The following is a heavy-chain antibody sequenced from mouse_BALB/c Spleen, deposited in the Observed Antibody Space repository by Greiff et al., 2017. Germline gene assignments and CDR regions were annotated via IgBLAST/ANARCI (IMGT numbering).Heavy chain of an antibody. D-gene: IGHD2-2*01. CDR1: GFNIKDTY. CDR3: ARSSGYDVWIAY. CDR2: IDPANGNT. V-gene: IGHV14-3*02. J-gene: IGHJ3*01. Sequence: VQLQQSGAELVKPGASVKLSCTASGFNIKDTYMHWVKQRPEQGLEWIGRIDPANGNTKYDPKFQGKATITADTSSNTAYLQLSSLTSEDTAVYYCARSSGYDVWIAYWGQGTLVTVSA.